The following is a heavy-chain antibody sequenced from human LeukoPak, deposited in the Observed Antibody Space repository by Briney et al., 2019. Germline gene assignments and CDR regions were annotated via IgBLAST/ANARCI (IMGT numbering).Heavy chain of an antibody. D-gene: IGHD2-8*01. CDR3: AKGVNGISYTFDY. Sequence: PGGSLRLSCEASGFKFYDYSMHWGRQLPGKGLEWVSLISGDGVTTYYADSVTGRATISRDNGKNSLSLQLNSLKTEDTAFYYCAKGVNGISYTFDYWGRGTLVTVSS. CDR2: ISGDGVTT. CDR1: GFKFYDYS. V-gene: IGHV3-43*02. J-gene: IGHJ4*02.